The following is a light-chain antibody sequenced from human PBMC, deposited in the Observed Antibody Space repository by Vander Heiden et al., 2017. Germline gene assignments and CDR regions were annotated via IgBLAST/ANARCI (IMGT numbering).Light chain of an antibody. CDR1: SSDVGFYNY. J-gene: IGLJ3*02. V-gene: IGLV2-11*01. CDR2: VVT. Sequence: QSALTQPRSVSGSPGQSVTISCTGTSSDVGFYNYVSWYQQHPGKAPKLMIYVVTKRPSWVPDRFSGSKSGNTASLTISGLQTEDEADYYCCSYAGSYTLVFGGGTKLTVL. CDR3: CSYAGSYTLV.